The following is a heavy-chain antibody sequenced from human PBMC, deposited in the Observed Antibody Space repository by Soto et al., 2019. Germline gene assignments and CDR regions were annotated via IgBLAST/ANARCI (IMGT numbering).Heavy chain of an antibody. CDR3: ARDGWVVVVPAVLGYYYYYYGMDV. Sequence: WETLSLTCAVSGYSISSGYYWGWIRQPPGKGLAWIGSIYHSGSTYYNPSLKSRVTISVDTSKNQFSLKLSSVTAADTAVYYCARDGWVVVVPAVLGYYYYYYGMDVWGQGTTVT. CDR2: IYHSGST. V-gene: IGHV4-38-2*02. CDR1: GYSISSGYY. J-gene: IGHJ6*02. D-gene: IGHD2-2*01.